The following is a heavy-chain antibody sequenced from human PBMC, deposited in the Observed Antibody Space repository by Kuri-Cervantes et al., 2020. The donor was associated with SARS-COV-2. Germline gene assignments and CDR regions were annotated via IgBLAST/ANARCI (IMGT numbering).Heavy chain of an antibody. CDR3: ARFRSYCSSTSCYLANAFDI. CDR2: IIPIFGTA. V-gene: IGHV1-69*13. J-gene: IGHJ3*02. CDR1: GYTFTSYA. D-gene: IGHD2-2*01. Sequence: SVKVSCKASGYTFTSYAISWVRQAPGQGLEWMGRIIPIFGTANYAQKSQGRVTITADESMSTAYMELSSLRSEDTAVYYCARFRSYCSSTSCYLANAFDIWGQGTMVTVSS.